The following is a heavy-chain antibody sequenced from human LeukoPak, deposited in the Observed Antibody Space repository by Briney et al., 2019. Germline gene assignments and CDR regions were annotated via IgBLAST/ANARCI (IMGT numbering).Heavy chain of an antibody. V-gene: IGHV3-30*02. CDR3: AKVDTVSYYDSSGYGALPY. D-gene: IGHD3-22*01. CDR1: GFTFSSYG. J-gene: IGHJ4*02. Sequence: GGSLRLSCAASGFTFSSYGMHWVRQAPGKGLEWVAFIRYDGSNKYYADSVKGRFTISRDNSKNTLYPQMNSLRAEDTAVYYCAKVDTVSYYDSSGYGALPYWGQGTLVTVSS. CDR2: IRYDGSNK.